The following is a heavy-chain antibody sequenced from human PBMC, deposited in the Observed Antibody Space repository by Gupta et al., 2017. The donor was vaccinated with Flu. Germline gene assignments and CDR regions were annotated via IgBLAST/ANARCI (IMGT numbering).Heavy chain of an antibody. Sequence: QVQLVESGGGVVQPGRSLRLSCAASGFTFSSYGMHWVRQAPGKGLEWVAVISYDGSNKYYADSVKGRFTISRDNSKNTLYLQMNSLRAEDTAVYYCAKDRGAAAIDYWGQGTLVTVSS. J-gene: IGHJ4*02. V-gene: IGHV3-30*18. CDR1: GFTFSSYG. CDR2: ISYDGSNK. CDR3: AKDRGAAAIDY. D-gene: IGHD6-13*01.